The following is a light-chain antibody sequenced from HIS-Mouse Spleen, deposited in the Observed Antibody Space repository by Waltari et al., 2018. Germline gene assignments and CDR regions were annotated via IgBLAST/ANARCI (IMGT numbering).Light chain of an antibody. CDR1: ACPKKY. V-gene: IGLV3-16*01. CDR3: LSAVSSGTYYV. CDR2: QDS. J-gene: IGLJ1*01. Sequence: SYALTQPPSGSVSLAQMARRTCSGEACPKKYAYWYQQKPGQFPVLVIYQDSERPSGWPERFSVSSSGTIVKLTIRGVQAEDEDYYYCLSAVSSGTYYVFGTGTKVTVL.